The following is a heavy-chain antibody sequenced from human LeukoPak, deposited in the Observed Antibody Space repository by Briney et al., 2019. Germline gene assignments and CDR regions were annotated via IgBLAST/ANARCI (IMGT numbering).Heavy chain of an antibody. D-gene: IGHD5-18*01. Sequence: PGGSLRLSCAASGVTFSSYAMSSVRQAPGKGLEWVSAISGSGGSTYYADSVKGRFTISRDNSKNTLYLQMNSLRAEDTAVYYCATGATWIQLWLLKSYFDYWGQGTLVTVSS. CDR3: ATGATWIQLWLLKSYFDY. J-gene: IGHJ4*02. CDR1: GVTFSSYA. V-gene: IGHV3-23*01. CDR2: ISGSGGST.